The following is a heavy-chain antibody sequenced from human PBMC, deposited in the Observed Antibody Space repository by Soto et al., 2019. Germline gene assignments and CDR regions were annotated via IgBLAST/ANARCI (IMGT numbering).Heavy chain of an antibody. CDR1: GGSFSGYY. CDR3: ARSPKRSGSPYYFDY. J-gene: IGHJ4*02. V-gene: IGHV4-34*01. Sequence: PSETLSLTCAVYGGSFSGYYWSWVRQPPGKGLEWIGEINHSGSTNYNPSLKSRVTISVDTSKNQFSLKLSSVTAADTAVYYCARSPKRSGSPYYFDYWGQGTLVTVSS. CDR2: INHSGST. D-gene: IGHD3-10*01.